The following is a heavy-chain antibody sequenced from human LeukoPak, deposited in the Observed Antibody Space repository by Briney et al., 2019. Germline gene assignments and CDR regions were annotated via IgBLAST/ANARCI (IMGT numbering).Heavy chain of an antibody. CDR3: ARASSSALYGSGSYYKTGYYYYGMDV. CDR2: INAGNGNT. J-gene: IGHJ6*02. V-gene: IGHV1-3*01. D-gene: IGHD3-10*01. Sequence: ASVKVSCKASGYTFTSYAMHWVRQAPGQRLEWMGWINAGNGNTKYSQKFQGRVTITRDTSASTAYTELSSLRSEDTAVYYCARASSSALYGSGSYYKTGYYYYGMDVWGQGTTVTVSS. CDR1: GYTFTSYA.